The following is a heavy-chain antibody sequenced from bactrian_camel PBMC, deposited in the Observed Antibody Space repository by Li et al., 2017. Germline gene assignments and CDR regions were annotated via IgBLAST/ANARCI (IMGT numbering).Heavy chain of an antibody. CDR2: IHKSGGDT. D-gene: IGHD5*01. V-gene: IGHV3S31*01. CDR3: ATGDYGLGNRGFGY. CDR1: GFTFNTYA. J-gene: IGHJ6*01. Sequence: DVQLVESGGDVVQPGGSLRLSCDASGFTFNTYAMSWVRQAPGKGLEWVYSIHKSGGDTYFTDSVKGRFTISRDNAKNTLYLQMNSLKTEDTAVYYCATGDYGLGNRGFGYWGQGTQVTVS.